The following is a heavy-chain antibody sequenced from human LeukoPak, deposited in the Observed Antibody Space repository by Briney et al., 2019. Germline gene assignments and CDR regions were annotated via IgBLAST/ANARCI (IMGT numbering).Heavy chain of an antibody. V-gene: IGHV1-69*13. CDR1: GGTFSSYA. Sequence: SVKVSCKASGGTFSSYAISWVRQAPGQGLEWMGGIIPIFGTANYAQKFQGRVTITADESTSTAYMELSSLRSEDTAVYYCARVWVTMVRGVSYYYYYYMDVWGKGTTVTISS. D-gene: IGHD3-10*01. CDR2: IIPIFGTA. J-gene: IGHJ6*03. CDR3: ARVWVTMVRGVSYYYYYYMDV.